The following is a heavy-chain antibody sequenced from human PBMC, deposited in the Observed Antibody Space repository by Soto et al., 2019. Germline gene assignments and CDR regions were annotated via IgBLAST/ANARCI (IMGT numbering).Heavy chain of an antibody. D-gene: IGHD6-6*01. CDR1: GFTFSSYA. Sequence: GESLKISCAASGFTFSSYAMSWVRQAPGKGLEWVSAISGSGGSTYYADSVKGRFTISRDNSKNTLYLQMNSLRAEDTAVYYCAKTKSSSFWYFDLWGRGTLVTVSS. V-gene: IGHV3-23*01. CDR2: ISGSGGST. J-gene: IGHJ2*01. CDR3: AKTKSSSFWYFDL.